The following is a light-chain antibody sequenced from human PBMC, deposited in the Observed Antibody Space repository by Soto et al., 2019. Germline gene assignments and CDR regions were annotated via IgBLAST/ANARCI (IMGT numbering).Light chain of an antibody. V-gene: IGLV2-14*03. Sequence: QSALTQPASVSGSPGQSITISCTGTSSDVGDSNYVSWYQHHPGKAPKVIIYDVNNRPSGVSNRFSGSKSGNTASLAISGLQAEDEADYYCTSYTSSSTPLYVFGTGTKVTVL. J-gene: IGLJ1*01. CDR3: TSYTSSSTPLYV. CDR2: DVN. CDR1: SSDVGDSNY.